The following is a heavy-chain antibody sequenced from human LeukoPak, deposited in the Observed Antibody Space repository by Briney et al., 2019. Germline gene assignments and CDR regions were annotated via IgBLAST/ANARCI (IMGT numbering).Heavy chain of an antibody. J-gene: IGHJ4*02. D-gene: IGHD3-22*01. CDR1: GGSISSSSYY. V-gene: IGHV4-39*01. CDR2: IYYSGNT. CDR3: AWGSSGYYQLFDY. Sequence: PSETLSLTCTVSGGSISSSSYYWGSIRQPPGKGLEWIGTIYYSGNTYYNPSLKSRVTISVDTSKNQFSLKLSSVTAADTAVYYCAWGSSGYYQLFDYWGQGILVTVSS.